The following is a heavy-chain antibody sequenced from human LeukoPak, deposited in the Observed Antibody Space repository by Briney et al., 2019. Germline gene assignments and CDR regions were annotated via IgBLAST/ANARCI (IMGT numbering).Heavy chain of an antibody. CDR1: GGSISSSSYY. Sequence: SETLTLTCTVSGGSISSSSYYWGWIRQPPGKGLEWIGSIYYSGSTYYNPSLKSRVTISVGTSKNQFSLKLSTVTAADTAVYYCASQSYGDYAFYYLYHGMAEWGQGTTVTVSS. J-gene: IGHJ6*02. CDR2: IYYSGST. CDR3: ASQSYGDYAFYYLYHGMAE. D-gene: IGHD4-17*01. V-gene: IGHV4-39*01.